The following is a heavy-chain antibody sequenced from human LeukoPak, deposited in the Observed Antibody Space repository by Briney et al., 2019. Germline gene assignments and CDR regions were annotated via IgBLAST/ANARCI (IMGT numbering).Heavy chain of an antibody. D-gene: IGHD1-26*01. Sequence: GGSLRLSCAASGFTFSSYAMNWVRQAPGKGLEWVSVTSGSGDSAYYADSVKGRFTISRDNSKNTLYLQMNSLRAEDTPVYYCAKALTTTGWRPFDHWGQGALVTVSS. CDR1: GFTFSSYA. CDR2: TSGSGDSA. V-gene: IGHV3-23*01. J-gene: IGHJ4*02. CDR3: AKALTTTGWRPFDH.